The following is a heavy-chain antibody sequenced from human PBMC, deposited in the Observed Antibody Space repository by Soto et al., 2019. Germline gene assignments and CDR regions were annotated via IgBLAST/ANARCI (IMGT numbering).Heavy chain of an antibody. D-gene: IGHD1-1*01. CDR3: ARDGKEGNYYYYYGMDV. Sequence: GGSLRLSCAASGFTFSSYSMNWVRQAPGKGLEWVSSISSSSSYIYYADSVKGRFTISRDNAKNSLYLQMNSLGAEDTAVYYCARDGKEGNYYYYYGMDVWGQGTTVTVSS. J-gene: IGHJ6*02. CDR2: ISSSSSYI. V-gene: IGHV3-21*01. CDR1: GFTFSSYS.